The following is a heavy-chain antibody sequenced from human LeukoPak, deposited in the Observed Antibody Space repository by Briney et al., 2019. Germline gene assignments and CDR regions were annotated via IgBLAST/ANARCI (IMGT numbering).Heavy chain of an antibody. V-gene: IGHV1-8*03. CDR1: GYTFTSYY. CDR3: ARANDFWSGFDAFDI. D-gene: IGHD3-3*01. J-gene: IGHJ3*02. CDR2: MNPNSGNT. Sequence: GASVKVSCKASGYTFTSYYMHWVRQAPGQGLEWMGWMNPNSGNTGYAQKFQGRVTITRNTSISTAYMELSSLRSEDTAVYYCARANDFWSGFDAFDIWGQGTMVTVSS.